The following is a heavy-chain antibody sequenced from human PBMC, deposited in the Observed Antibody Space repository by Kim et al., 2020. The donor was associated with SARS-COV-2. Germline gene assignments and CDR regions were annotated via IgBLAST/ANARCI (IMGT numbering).Heavy chain of an antibody. CDR3: ARGHKNYGDLLVTFDY. CDR1: GGSFSGYY. CDR2: INHSGST. V-gene: IGHV4-34*01. D-gene: IGHD4-17*01. J-gene: IGHJ4*02. Sequence: SETLSLTCAVYGGSFSGYYWSWIRQPPGKWLEWIGEINHSGSTNYNPSLKSRVTISVDTSKNQFSLKLSSVTAADTAVYYCARGHKNYGDLLVTFDYWGQGTLVTVSS.